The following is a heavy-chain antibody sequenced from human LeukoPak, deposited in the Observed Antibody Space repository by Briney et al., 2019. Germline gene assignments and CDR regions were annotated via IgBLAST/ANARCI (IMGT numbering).Heavy chain of an antibody. J-gene: IGHJ4*02. CDR3: ARHRVSGGSPRAFDS. CDR1: GYNFPSYW. CDR2: IYRGDSDS. V-gene: IGHV5-51*01. D-gene: IGHD2-15*01. Sequence: GESLKIFCKGSGYNFPSYWNGWVRQMPGKGLEGMGIIYRGDSDSIYSPYFQGRVAISADKSLNTAYLLWNSLMASDTAMYYYARHRVSGGSPRAFDSWGQGTLVTVSS.